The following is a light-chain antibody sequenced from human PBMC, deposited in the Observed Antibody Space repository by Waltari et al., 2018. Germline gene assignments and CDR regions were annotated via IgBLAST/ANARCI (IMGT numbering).Light chain of an antibody. Sequence: EIVLTQSPGTLYLSPGERAILSCRASQSVGNLLAWYQHRPGQAPRLLVYDASNRASGIPARFSGSGSGTDFVLTISSLEPEYFAVYYCQQRFNWPTFGQGTKVQFK. J-gene: IGKJ1*01. CDR3: QQRFNWPT. V-gene: IGKV3-11*01. CDR2: DAS. CDR1: QSVGNL.